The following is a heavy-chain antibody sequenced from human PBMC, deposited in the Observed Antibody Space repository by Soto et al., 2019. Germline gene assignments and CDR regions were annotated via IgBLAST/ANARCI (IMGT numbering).Heavy chain of an antibody. CDR3: ARGMAPYSYGYGFGLFYGMDV. J-gene: IGHJ6*02. Sequence: PSETLSLTCTVSGGSVSSGSYYWSWIRQPPGKGLEWIGYIYYSGSTNYNPSLKSRVTISVDTSKNQFSLKLSSVTAADTAVYYCARGMAPYSYGYGFGLFYGMDVWGQGTTVTV. CDR2: IYYSGST. CDR1: GGSVSSGSYY. V-gene: IGHV4-61*01. D-gene: IGHD5-18*01.